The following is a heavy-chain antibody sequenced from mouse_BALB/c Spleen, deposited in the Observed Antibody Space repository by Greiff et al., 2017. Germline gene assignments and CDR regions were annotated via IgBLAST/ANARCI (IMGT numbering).Heavy chain of an antibody. D-gene: IGHD3-3*01. V-gene: IGHV1S22*01. J-gene: IGHJ3*01. CDR1: GYTFTSYW. CDR3: TREGTGFAY. Sequence: LKQPGSELVRPGASVKLSCKASGYTFTSYWMHWVKQRPGQGLEWIGNIYPGSGSTNYDEKFKSKATLTVDTSSSTAYMQLSSLTSEDSAVYYCTREGTGFAYWGQGTLVTVSA. CDR2: IYPGSGST.